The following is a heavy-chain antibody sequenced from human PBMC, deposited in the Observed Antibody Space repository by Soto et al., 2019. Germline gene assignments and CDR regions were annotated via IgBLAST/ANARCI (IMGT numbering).Heavy chain of an antibody. V-gene: IGHV3-49*03. CDR2: IRSKAYGGTT. Sequence: GGSLRLSCTASGFTFGDYAMSWFRQAPGKGLEWVGFIRSKAYGGTTEYAASVKGRFTISRDDSKSIAYLQMNSLKTEDTAVYYCTRVGNPTFYYYMDVWGKGTTVTVSS. D-gene: IGHD1-1*01. CDR1: GFTFGDYA. CDR3: TRVGNPTFYYYMDV. J-gene: IGHJ6*03.